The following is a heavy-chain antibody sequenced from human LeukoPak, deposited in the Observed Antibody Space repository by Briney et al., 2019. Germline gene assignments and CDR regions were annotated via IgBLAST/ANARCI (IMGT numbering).Heavy chain of an antibody. CDR1: RFTFSDYY. Sequence: GGSLRLSCAASRFTFSDYYMSWIRQAPGKGLEWVSYISSSSLYTNYADSVKGRFTISRDHAKNSLYLQMNSLRAEDTAVYYCARDAYDILTGYRSYWYFDLWGRGTLVTVSS. V-gene: IGHV3-11*05. D-gene: IGHD3-9*01. CDR2: ISSSSLYT. CDR3: ARDAYDILTGYRSYWYFDL. J-gene: IGHJ2*01.